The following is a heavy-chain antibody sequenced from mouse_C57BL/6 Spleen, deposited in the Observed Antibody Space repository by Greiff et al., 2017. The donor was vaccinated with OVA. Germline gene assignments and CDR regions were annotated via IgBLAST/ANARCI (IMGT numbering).Heavy chain of an antibody. Sequence: QVHVKQSGPELVKPGASVKISCKASGYAFSSSWMNWVKQRPGKGLEWIGRIYPGDGDTNYNGKFKGKATLTADKSSSTAYMQLSSLTSEDSAVYFCAREIYGSSHFDYWGQGTTLTVSS. V-gene: IGHV1-82*01. CDR1: GYAFSSSW. CDR2: IYPGDGDT. D-gene: IGHD1-1*01. J-gene: IGHJ2*01. CDR3: AREIYGSSHFDY.